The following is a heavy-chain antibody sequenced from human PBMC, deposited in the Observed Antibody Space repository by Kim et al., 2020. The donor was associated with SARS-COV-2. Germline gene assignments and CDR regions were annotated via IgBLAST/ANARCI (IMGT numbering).Heavy chain of an antibody. CDR2: IYTSGST. J-gene: IGHJ6*02. Sequence: SETLSLTCTVSGGSISSYYWSWIRQPAGKGLEWIGRIYTSGSTNYNPSLKSRVTMSVDTSKNQFSLKLSSVTAADTAVYYCARSDPIVVVPAAMGVDYGMDVWGQGTTVTVSS. D-gene: IGHD2-2*01. CDR1: GGSISSYY. V-gene: IGHV4-4*07. CDR3: ARSDPIVVVPAAMGVDYGMDV.